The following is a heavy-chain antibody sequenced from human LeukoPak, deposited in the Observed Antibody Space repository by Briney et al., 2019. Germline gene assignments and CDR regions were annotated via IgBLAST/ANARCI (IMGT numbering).Heavy chain of an antibody. CDR1: GYTFTSYY. CDR3: ARFASWDAFDI. CDR2: INPSGGST. V-gene: IGHV1-46*03. Sequence: ASLKVSCKASGYTFTSYYMHWVRQAPGQGLEWMGIINPSGGSTSYAQKFQGRVTMTRDTSTSTVYMELSSLRSEDTAVYYCARFASWDAFDIWGQGTMVTVSS. J-gene: IGHJ3*02.